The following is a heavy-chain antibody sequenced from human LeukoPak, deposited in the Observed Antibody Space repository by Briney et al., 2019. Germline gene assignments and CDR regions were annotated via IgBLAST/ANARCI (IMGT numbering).Heavy chain of an antibody. D-gene: IGHD3-16*02. V-gene: IGHV1-18*04. CDR2: ISAYNGNT. CDR1: GYTFTDYY. J-gene: IGHJ4*02. Sequence: ASVEVSCKASGYTFTDYYLHWVRQAPGQGLEWMGWISAYNGNTNYAQKLQGRVTMTTDTSTSTAYMELRSLRSDDTAVYYCARDRGPRGIYDYVWGSYRAFDYWGQGTLVTVSS. CDR3: ARDRGPRGIYDYVWGSYRAFDY.